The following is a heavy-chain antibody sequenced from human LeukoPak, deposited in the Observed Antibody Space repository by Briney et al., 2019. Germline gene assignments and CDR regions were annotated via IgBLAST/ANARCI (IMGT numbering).Heavy chain of an antibody. J-gene: IGHJ4*02. CDR1: GLTFSSYW. V-gene: IGHV3-7*03. D-gene: IGHD3-3*01. CDR2: IKQDGSEK. CDR3: ARDQYDTWSRRGNFDS. Sequence: PGGSLRLSCAASGLTFSSYWMSWVRQAPGKGLEWVANIKQDGSEKYYVDSVKGRFTISRDNTKNSLYLQMNSLRAEDTAVFYCARDQYDTWSRRGNFDSWGQGTLVIVSS.